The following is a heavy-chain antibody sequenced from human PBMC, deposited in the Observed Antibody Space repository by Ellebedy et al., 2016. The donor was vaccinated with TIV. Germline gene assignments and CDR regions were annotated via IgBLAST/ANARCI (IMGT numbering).Heavy chain of an antibody. CDR2: INHNGKT. D-gene: IGHD2-21*02. V-gene: IGHV4-34*01. CDR3: ARGLTYCGGDCSGYFQH. CDR1: GGSFSGYY. Sequence: GSLRLSWAVYGGSFSGYYWSWIRQPPGKGLEWIGEINHNGKTNYSPSLKSRVTVSVDTSKNQFSLKLSSVTAADTAVYYCARGLTYCGGDCSGYFQHWGQGTLVTVSS. J-gene: IGHJ1*01.